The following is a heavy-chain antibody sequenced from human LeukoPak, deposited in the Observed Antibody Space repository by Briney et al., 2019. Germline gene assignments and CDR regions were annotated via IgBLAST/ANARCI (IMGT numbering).Heavy chain of an antibody. CDR2: IIPIFGTA. D-gene: IGHD1-26*01. CDR1: GGTFSSYA. CDR3: ARDNSLGDYAWWFDP. V-gene: IGHV1-69*13. J-gene: IGHJ5*02. Sequence: SVKVSCKASGGTFSSYAISWVRQAPGQGLEWMGGIIPIFGTANYAQKFQGRVTITADESTSTAYMELSSLRSEDTAVYYCARDNSLGDYAWWFDPWGQGTLVTVSS.